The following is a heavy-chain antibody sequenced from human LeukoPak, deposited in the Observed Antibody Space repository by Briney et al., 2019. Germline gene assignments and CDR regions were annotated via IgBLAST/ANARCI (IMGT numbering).Heavy chain of an antibody. J-gene: IGHJ6*02. Sequence: KPSQTLSLTCTVSGDSISSGDYYWSWIRQPPGKGLEWIGYIFYSGSTYYNPSLKSRVTISVDTSKNQFSLKLSSVTAADTAVYYCARHPDSKGISTVAGWLYYYYGMDVWGQGTTVTVSS. CDR2: IFYSGST. CDR3: ARHPDSKGISTVAGWLYYYYGMDV. V-gene: IGHV4-30-4*01. D-gene: IGHD6-19*01. CDR1: GDSISSGDYY.